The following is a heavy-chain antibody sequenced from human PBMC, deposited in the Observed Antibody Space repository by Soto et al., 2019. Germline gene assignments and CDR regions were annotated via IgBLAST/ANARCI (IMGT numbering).Heavy chain of an antibody. CDR3: ARRQQWLAGYFDY. CDR2: IYYSGST. V-gene: IGHV4-39*01. D-gene: IGHD6-19*01. J-gene: IGHJ4*02. Sequence: QLQLQESGPGLVQPSETLSLTCAVSGDSISSSGFYWGWIRQPPGKGLEWIGSIYYSGSTYYNPSLKSLVTISVDTSKSQFSLKMRSVTAADTAVYYCARRQQWLAGYFDYWGQGTLVTVSS. CDR1: GDSISSSGFY.